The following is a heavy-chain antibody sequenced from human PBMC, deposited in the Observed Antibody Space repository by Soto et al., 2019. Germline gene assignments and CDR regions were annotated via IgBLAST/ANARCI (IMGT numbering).Heavy chain of an antibody. CDR3: ARHVRYGYSGYDFMGDY. V-gene: IGHV5-51*01. CDR1: GYSFTSYW. D-gene: IGHD5-12*01. Sequence: GESLKISCKGSGYSFTSYWIGWVRQMPGKGLEWMGIIYPGDSDTRYSPSFQGQVTISADKSISTAYLQWSSLKASDTAMYYCARHVRYGYSGYDFMGDYWGQGTLVTVSS. CDR2: IYPGDSDT. J-gene: IGHJ4*02.